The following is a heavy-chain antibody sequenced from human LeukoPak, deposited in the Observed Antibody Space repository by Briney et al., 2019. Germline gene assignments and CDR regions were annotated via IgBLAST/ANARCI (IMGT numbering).Heavy chain of an antibody. CDR3: ATSRDSSGVD. CDR1: GFTFSNFW. Sequence: GGSLRLSCAASGFTFSNFWMSWVRQALGKGLEWVANINGDGSAKYYIDSVKGRFTISRDNAKNSLYLQMNSLRVEDTAVYYCATSRDSSGVDWGQGNLVTVSS. D-gene: IGHD3-22*01. V-gene: IGHV3-7*01. CDR2: INGDGSAK. J-gene: IGHJ4*02.